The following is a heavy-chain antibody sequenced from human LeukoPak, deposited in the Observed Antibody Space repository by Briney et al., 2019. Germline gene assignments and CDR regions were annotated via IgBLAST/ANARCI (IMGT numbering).Heavy chain of an antibody. J-gene: IGHJ6*03. CDR2: INPSGGST. D-gene: IGHD4-11*01. Sequence: ASVKVSCKASGYTFTGYYMHWVRQAPRQGLEWMGIINPSGGSTSYAQKFQGRVTMTRDMSTSTVYMELSSLRSEDTAVYYCARNDYSNYKYYYMDVWGKGTTVTVSS. V-gene: IGHV1-46*01. CDR3: ARNDYSNYKYYYMDV. CDR1: GYTFTGYY.